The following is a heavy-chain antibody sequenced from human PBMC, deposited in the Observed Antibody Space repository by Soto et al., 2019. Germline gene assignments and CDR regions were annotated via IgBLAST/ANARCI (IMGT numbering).Heavy chain of an antibody. Sequence: QVQLVQSGAEVKKPGSSVKVSCKASGGTFSSYAISWVRQAPGQGLEWMGGIIPIFGTANYAQKFQGRVTITADESTSTAYIELSSLRSEDTAVYYCARARNGYDWYYYYYGMDVWGQGTTVTVSS. CDR2: IIPIFGTA. D-gene: IGHD5-12*01. J-gene: IGHJ6*02. V-gene: IGHV1-69*01. CDR1: GGTFSSYA. CDR3: ARARNGYDWYYYYYGMDV.